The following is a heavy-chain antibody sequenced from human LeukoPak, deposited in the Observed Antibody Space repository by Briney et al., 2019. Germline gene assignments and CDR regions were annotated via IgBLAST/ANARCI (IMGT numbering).Heavy chain of an antibody. CDR2: IYNSGST. Sequence: PSETLSLTCTVSGGSISSHYWSRIRQPPGKGLEWIGYIYNSGSTNYNLSLKSRVTISLDTSKNQFSLHLTSVTAADTAVYFCARDDYGVFDAFDVWGQGTVVTVSS. V-gene: IGHV4-59*08. CDR1: GGSISSHY. J-gene: IGHJ3*01. D-gene: IGHD3-16*01. CDR3: ARDDYGVFDAFDV.